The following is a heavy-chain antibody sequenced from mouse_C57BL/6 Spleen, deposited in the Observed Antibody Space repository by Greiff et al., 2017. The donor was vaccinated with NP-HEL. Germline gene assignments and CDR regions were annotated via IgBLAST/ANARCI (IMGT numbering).Heavy chain of an antibody. CDR2: INPSSGYT. CDR1: GYTFTSYW. CDR3: ARPYDYYAMDY. D-gene: IGHD6-5*01. Sequence: VQLQQSGAELAKPGASVRLSCKASGYTFTSYWMHWVKQRPGRGREWIGYINPSSGYTKYNQKFKDKATLTADKSSSTAYMQLSSLTYEDSAVYYCARPYDYYAMDYWGQGTSVTVSS. V-gene: IGHV1-7*01. J-gene: IGHJ4*01.